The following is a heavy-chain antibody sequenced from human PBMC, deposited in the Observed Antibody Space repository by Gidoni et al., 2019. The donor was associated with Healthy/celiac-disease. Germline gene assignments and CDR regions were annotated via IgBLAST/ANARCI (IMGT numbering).Heavy chain of an antibody. CDR3: AKGRPGVPAAIRLPDFDY. D-gene: IGHD2-2*02. CDR1: GFTFSSYG. CDR2: ISYDGSNK. V-gene: IGHV3-30*18. J-gene: IGHJ4*02. Sequence: QVQLVESGGGVVQPGRSLRLSCAASGFTFSSYGMHWVRQAPGKGLEWVAVISYDGSNKYYADSVKGRFTISRDNSKNTLYLQMNSLRAEDTAVYYCAKGRPGVPAAIRLPDFDYWGQGTLVTVSS.